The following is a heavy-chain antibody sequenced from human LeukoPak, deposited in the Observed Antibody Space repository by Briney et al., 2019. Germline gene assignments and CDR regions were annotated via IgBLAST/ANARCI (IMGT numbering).Heavy chain of an antibody. CDR2: NNPNSGGT. J-gene: IGHJ4*02. D-gene: IGHD3-10*01. CDR1: GYTFTGYY. V-gene: IGHV1-2*02. Sequence: ASVKVSCKASGYTFTGYYMHWVRQAPGRGLEWMGWNNPNSGGTNYAQKFQGRVTMTRDTSISTAYMELSRLRSDDTAVYYCARELAYYGSGSYSVFDYWGQGTLVTVSS. CDR3: ARELAYYGSGSYSVFDY.